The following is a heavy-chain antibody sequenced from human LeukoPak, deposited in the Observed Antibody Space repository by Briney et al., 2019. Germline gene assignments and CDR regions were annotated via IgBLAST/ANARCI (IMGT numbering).Heavy chain of an antibody. CDR2: ITRSGSAR. D-gene: IGHD1-26*01. V-gene: IGHV3-48*01. J-gene: IGHJ4*02. Sequence: GGSLRLSCAASGFTFSSYSMNWVRQAPGKGLEWVSYITRSGSARYYADSVKGRFTISRDNAKNSLYLQMNSLRAEDTAVYYCATQWELHPAFWGQGTLVTVSS. CDR1: GFTFSSYS. CDR3: ATQWELHPAF.